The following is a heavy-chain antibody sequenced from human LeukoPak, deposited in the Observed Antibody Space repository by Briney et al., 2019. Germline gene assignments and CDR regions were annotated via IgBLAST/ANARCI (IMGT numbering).Heavy chain of an antibody. Sequence: GASVKVSCKASGYTFTSYGISWVRQAPGQGLEWMGWISAYNGNTNYAQKLQGRVTMTTDTSTSTAYMELRSLRSDDTAVYYCARVYPQYQLLYPGTEGWFDPWGQGTLVTVSS. CDR3: ARVYPQYQLLYPGTEGWFDP. J-gene: IGHJ5*02. D-gene: IGHD2-2*02. CDR2: ISAYNGNT. V-gene: IGHV1-18*01. CDR1: GYTFTSYG.